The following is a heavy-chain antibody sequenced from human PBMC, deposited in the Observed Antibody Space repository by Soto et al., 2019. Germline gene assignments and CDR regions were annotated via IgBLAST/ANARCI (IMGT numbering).Heavy chain of an antibody. CDR2: IYHNGSP. CDR1: GGSISSTNW. D-gene: IGHD6-19*01. J-gene: IGHJ6*02. CDR3: ARDFTDSSGPTLGMGV. V-gene: IGHV4-4*02. Sequence: SETLSLTCVVSGGSISSTNWWTWVRQPPGKRLEWIGEIYHNGSPTYNPSLRGRVTISVDKSNNQFSLKLSSVTAADTAVYYCARDFTDSSGPTLGMGVWGQGTTVTVSS.